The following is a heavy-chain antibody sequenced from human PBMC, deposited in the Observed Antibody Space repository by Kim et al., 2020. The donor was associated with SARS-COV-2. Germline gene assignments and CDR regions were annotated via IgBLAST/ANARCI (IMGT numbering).Heavy chain of an antibody. V-gene: IGHV3-30*18. D-gene: IGHD3-22*01. CDR1: GFTFSSYG. J-gene: IGHJ4*02. CDR3: AKDRRAYYYDSSGYQLGVDY. CDR2: ISYDGSNK. Sequence: GGSLRLSCAASGFTFSSYGMHWVRQAPGKGLEWVAVISYDGSNKYYADSVKGRFTISRDNSKNTLYLQMNSLRAEDTAVYYCAKDRRAYYYDSSGYQLGVDYWGQGTLVTVSS.